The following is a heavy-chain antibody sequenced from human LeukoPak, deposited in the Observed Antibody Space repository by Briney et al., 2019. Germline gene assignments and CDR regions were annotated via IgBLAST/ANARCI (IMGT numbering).Heavy chain of an antibody. CDR3: ASGYSSGWYRSGPLAY. V-gene: IGHV1-3*01. CDR1: GYTFTIYG. J-gene: IGHJ4*02. Sequence: ASVKVSCKASGYTFTIYGISWVRQAPGQGLEWMGWINAGNGNTKYSQKFQGRVTITRDTSASTAYMELSSLRSEDTAVYYCASGYSSGWYRSGPLAYWGQGTLVTVSS. CDR2: INAGNGNT. D-gene: IGHD6-19*01.